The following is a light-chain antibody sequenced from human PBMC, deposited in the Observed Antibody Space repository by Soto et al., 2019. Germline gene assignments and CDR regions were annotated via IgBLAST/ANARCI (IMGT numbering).Light chain of an antibody. CDR3: QNYKGAPLT. CDR1: QGISNY. Sequence: DIHMTQSPSSLSASVGDRVTITRRASQGISNYLVWYQQKPGKVPKLLIYAASTLQSGVPSRFGGSGSGTDFTLTISSLQPEDVATYYCQNYKGAPLTFGQGNKV. V-gene: IGKV1-27*01. CDR2: AAS. J-gene: IGKJ1*01.